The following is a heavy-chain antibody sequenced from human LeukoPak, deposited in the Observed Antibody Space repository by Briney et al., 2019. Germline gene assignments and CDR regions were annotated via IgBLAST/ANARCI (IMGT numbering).Heavy chain of an antibody. CDR3: AKDRSRITMIVVVITGEFDY. J-gene: IGHJ4*02. V-gene: IGHV3-23*01. CDR1: GFTFSSYA. D-gene: IGHD3-22*01. CDR2: ISGSGGST. Sequence: PGGSLRLSCAASGFTFSSYAMSWVRQAPGKGLEWVSAISGSGGSTYYADSVKGRFTISRDNSKNTLYLQMNSLRAEDTAVYYCAKDRSRITMIVVVITGEFDYWGQGTLVTVSS.